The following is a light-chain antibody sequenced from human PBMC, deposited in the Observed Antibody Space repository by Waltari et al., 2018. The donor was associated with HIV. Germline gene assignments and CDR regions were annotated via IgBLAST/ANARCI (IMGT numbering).Light chain of an antibody. J-gene: IGKJ2*01. V-gene: IGKV4-1*01. CDR3: QQHYTTPYT. CDR2: WSS. CDR1: QSVLYSSNNKNV. Sequence: DIVMSQPPDSLALSLGEKPTIYCKTNQSVLYSSNNKNVLAWYKQKSGQRQNLLVFWSSTRESGVPDRFSGSGSGTDFTLTISSLQAEDVAVYFCQQHYTTPYTFGQGTKLEIK.